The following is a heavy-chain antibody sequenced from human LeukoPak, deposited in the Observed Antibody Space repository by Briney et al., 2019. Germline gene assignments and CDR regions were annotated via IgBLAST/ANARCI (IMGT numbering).Heavy chain of an antibody. J-gene: IGHJ5*01. CDR3: ASVYSYGWFDY. CDR2: IWYDGSNK. CDR1: GLSLTTHG. V-gene: IGHV3-33*01. Sequence: GKSLRLSCAASGLSLTTHGMHWVRQAPGKGLEWVAVIWYDGSNKYYADSVKGRFTISRDNSKNTLYLQMNSLRAEDTAVYYCASVYSYGWFDYWGQGTLVTVSS. D-gene: IGHD5-18*01.